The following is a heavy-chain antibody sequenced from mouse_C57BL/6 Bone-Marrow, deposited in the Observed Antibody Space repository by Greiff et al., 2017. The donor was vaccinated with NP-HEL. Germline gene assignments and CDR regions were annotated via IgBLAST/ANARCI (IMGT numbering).Heavy chain of an antibody. Sequence: QVQLQQPGAELVKPGASVKVSCKASGYTFTSYWMHWVKQRPGQGLEWIGRIHPSDSDTNYNQKFKGKATLTVDKSSSTAYMQLSGLTSEDSAVYYCAIPAYYSNAFAYWGQGTLVTVSA. D-gene: IGHD2-5*01. CDR3: AIPAYYSNAFAY. J-gene: IGHJ3*01. CDR1: GYTFTSYW. V-gene: IGHV1-74*01. CDR2: IHPSDSDT.